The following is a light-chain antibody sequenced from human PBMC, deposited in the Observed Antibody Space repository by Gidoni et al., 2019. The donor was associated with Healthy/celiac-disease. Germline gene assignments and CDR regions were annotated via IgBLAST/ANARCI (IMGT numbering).Light chain of an antibody. CDR1: QSVLYSSNNKNY. CDR2: CAS. Sequence: DIVMTHSPDSLAVSLGERATINCKSSQSVLYSSNNKNYLAWYQQKPGQPPKLLIYCASTRESGVPERFSGSGSGTDFTLTISSLQAEDVAVYYCQQYYSTPLTFGGGTKVEIK. V-gene: IGKV4-1*01. CDR3: QQYYSTPLT. J-gene: IGKJ4*01.